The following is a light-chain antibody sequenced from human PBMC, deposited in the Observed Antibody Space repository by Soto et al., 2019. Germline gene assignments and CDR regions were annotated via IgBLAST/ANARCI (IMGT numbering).Light chain of an antibody. V-gene: IGLV1-40*01. CDR1: SSNIGAGYD. Sequence: QAVLTQPPSVSGAPGQRVTISCTGSSSNIGAGYDVHWYQQLPGTAPILLIYGNSNRPSGVPDRFSGSKSGTSASLAITGLQAEDEADYYCQSYDSSLSGGVFGGGTQLTVL. CDR3: QSYDSSLSGGV. CDR2: GNS. J-gene: IGLJ3*02.